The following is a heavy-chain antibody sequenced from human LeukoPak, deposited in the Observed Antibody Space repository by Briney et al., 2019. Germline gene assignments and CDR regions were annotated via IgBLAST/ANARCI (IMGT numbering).Heavy chain of an antibody. D-gene: IGHD6-19*01. J-gene: IGHJ4*02. CDR2: IYYSGST. CDR1: GGSISSGGYY. V-gene: IGHV4-31*03. Sequence: SQTLSLTCTVSGGSISSGGYYWSWIRQHPGKGLEWIGYIYYSGSTYYNPSLKSRVTISVGTSKNQFSLKLSSVTAADTAVYYCARTRRPVAVAGPYYFDYWGQGTLVTVSS. CDR3: ARTRRPVAVAGPYYFDY.